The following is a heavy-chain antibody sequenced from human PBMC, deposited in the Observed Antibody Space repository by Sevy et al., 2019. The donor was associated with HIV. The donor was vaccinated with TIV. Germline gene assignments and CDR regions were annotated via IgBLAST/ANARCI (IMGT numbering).Heavy chain of an antibody. V-gene: IGHV6-1*01. CDR1: GDSVSSNSAA. J-gene: IGHJ6*02. CDR2: TYYRSKWYN. Sequence: SQTLSLTCAISGDSVSSNSAAWNWIRQSPSRGLEWLGRTYYRSKWYNDYAVSVKSRITINPATSNNQFSLQLNSVTPEETAVYYCARAGGGGYCSGGSCYSSYYYFYGMDVWGQGTTVTVSS. D-gene: IGHD2-15*01. CDR3: ARAGGGGYCSGGSCYSSYYYFYGMDV.